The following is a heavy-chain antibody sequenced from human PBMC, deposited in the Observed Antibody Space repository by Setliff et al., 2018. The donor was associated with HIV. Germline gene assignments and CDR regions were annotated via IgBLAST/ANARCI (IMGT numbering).Heavy chain of an antibody. Sequence: GASVKVSCKASGYTFTGYFMHWVRQAPGQGLEWMGRINPNSGGTDYAQKFQGRVTMTRDTSISTAYMELSRLRSDDTAVYYCASPSRDISSAYASDIWGQGTMVTVSS. CDR2: INPNSGGT. V-gene: IGHV1-2*06. J-gene: IGHJ3*02. CDR1: GYTFTGYF. CDR3: ASPSRDISSAYASDI. D-gene: IGHD3-22*01.